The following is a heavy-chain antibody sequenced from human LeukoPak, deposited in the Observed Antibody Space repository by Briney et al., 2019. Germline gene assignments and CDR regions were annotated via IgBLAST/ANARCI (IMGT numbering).Heavy chain of an antibody. Sequence: ASVKVSCKASGYTFTGYYMHWVRQAPGQGLEWMGWISAYNGNTNYAQKLQGRVTMTTDTSTSTAYMELRSLRSGDTAVYYCARSYCSGGSCYLYYFDYWGQGTLVTVSS. CDR2: ISAYNGNT. J-gene: IGHJ4*02. CDR3: ARSYCSGGSCYLYYFDY. V-gene: IGHV1-18*04. CDR1: GYTFTGYY. D-gene: IGHD2-15*01.